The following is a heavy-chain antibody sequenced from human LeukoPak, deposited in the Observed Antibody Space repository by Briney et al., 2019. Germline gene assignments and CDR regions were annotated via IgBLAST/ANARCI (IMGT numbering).Heavy chain of an antibody. V-gene: IGHV4-4*02. Sequence: SGTLSLTCAVSGASISSTNWWSWARQPPGKGLEWIGEIYHAGTTNYNPSLESRVTISVDNSRNQFSPKLTSVTAADTAVYYCMRTYCSSTSCHYFDYWGQGTLVTVSS. CDR2: IYHAGTT. CDR1: GASISSTNW. CDR3: MRTYCSSTSCHYFDY. J-gene: IGHJ4*02. D-gene: IGHD2-2*01.